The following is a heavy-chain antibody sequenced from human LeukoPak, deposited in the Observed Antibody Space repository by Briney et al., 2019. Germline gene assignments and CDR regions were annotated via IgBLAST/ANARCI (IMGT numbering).Heavy chain of an antibody. J-gene: IGHJ4*02. Sequence: PGRSLRLSCAASGFTFSSYGMHWVRQAPGKGLEWVSYISSSGSTMYYADSVKGRFTISRDNAKNSLYLQMNSLRGEDTAVYYCTREPTAEEGYWGQGTLVTVSS. V-gene: IGHV3-48*04. CDR1: GFTFSSYG. CDR3: TREPTAEEGY. D-gene: IGHD4-17*01. CDR2: ISSSGSTM.